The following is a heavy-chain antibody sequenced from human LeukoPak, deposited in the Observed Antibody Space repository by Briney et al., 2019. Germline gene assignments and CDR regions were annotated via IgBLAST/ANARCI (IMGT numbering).Heavy chain of an antibody. CDR1: AGSFSPAH. V-gene: IGHV4-59*03. CDR3: ATGRDPYKTGH. D-gene: IGHD5-24*01. CDR2: ICDNGNT. Sequence: PSETLSLTCTFSAGSFSPAHWSWTRQPPGKGLEWIGVICDNGNTDYNPSLKSRVTISVDTSKSQFSLKLNSLAAADTAVYYCATGRDPYKTGHWGQGTLVTVSS. J-gene: IGHJ4*02.